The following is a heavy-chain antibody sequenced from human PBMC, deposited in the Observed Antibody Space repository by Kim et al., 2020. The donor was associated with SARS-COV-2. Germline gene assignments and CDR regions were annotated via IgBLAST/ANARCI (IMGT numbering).Heavy chain of an antibody. Sequence: RVTISRDNSKNTLYLQMNSLRAEDTAVYYCARDSFLHSGYDYYYYYGMDVWGQGTTVTVSS. J-gene: IGHJ6*02. CDR3: ARDSFLHSGYDYYYYYGMDV. V-gene: IGHV3-30*01. D-gene: IGHD5-12*01.